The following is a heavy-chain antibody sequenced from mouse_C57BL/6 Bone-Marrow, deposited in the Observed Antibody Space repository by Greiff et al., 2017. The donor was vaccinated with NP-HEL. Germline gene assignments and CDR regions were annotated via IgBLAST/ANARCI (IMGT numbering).Heavy chain of an antibody. J-gene: IGHJ1*03. CDR2: IYPRDGST. V-gene: IGHV1-78*01. D-gene: IGHD1-1*01. CDR3: ARDALTYYGSSYPWYFDV. CDR1: GYTFTDHT. Sequence: QVQLQQSDAELVKPGASVKISCKVSGYTFTDHTIHWMKQRPEQGLEWIGYIYPRDGSTKYNEKFKGKATLTADKSSSTAYMQLNSLTSEDSAVYFRARDALTYYGSSYPWYFDVWGTGTTVTVSS.